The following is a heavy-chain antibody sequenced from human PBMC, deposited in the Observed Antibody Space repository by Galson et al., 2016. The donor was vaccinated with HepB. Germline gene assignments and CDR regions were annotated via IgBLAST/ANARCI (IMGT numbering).Heavy chain of an antibody. CDR3: ARDVFEENYNFDC. J-gene: IGHJ4*02. CDR2: ISSSSRTK. D-gene: IGHD5-24*01. Sequence: SLRLSCAASGFSISTYSMNWVRQAPGKGLEWVSYISSSSRTKYYADSVKGRFTISRDDAKNSLSLQMNSLRDEDTAVYYCARDVFEENYNFDCWGQGTLVTDSS. CDR1: GFSISTYS. V-gene: IGHV3-48*02.